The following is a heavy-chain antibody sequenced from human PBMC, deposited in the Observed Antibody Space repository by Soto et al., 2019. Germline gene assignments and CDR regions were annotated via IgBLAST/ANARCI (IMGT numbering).Heavy chain of an antibody. CDR3: ARESHDILTGPPWVWYFDL. J-gene: IGHJ2*01. CDR1: GGSFSGYY. V-gene: IGHV4-34*01. Sequence: QVQLQQWGAGPLRPLETLSLTCGVSGGSFSGYYWAWIRQSPGKGLEWIGAIKDRGSINYNPSLKSRVSISVDTSKNHYSLNLRSVTAADTAVYYCARESHDILTGPPWVWYFDLWGRGTLVTVSS. CDR2: IKDRGSI. D-gene: IGHD3-9*01.